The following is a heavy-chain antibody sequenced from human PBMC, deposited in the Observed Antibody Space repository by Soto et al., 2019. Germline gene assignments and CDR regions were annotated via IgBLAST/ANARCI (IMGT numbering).Heavy chain of an antibody. D-gene: IGHD3-9*01. J-gene: IGHJ6*03. Sequence: PSETLSLTCTVSGGSISSYYWSWIRQPPGKGLEWIGYIYYSGSTNYNPSLKSRVTISVDTSKNQFSLKLSSVTAADTAVYYCARLQVAYILTGYWYYMDVWGKGTTVTVSS. CDR3: ARLQVAYILTGYWYYMDV. CDR2: IYYSGST. V-gene: IGHV4-59*08. CDR1: GGSISSYY.